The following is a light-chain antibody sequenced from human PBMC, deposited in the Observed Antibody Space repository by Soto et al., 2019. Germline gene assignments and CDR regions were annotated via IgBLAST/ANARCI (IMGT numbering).Light chain of an antibody. CDR2: GDN. Sequence: QPLLTQPPSVSGAPGQRVIISCTGSSSNIGADSAVHWYQQLPGKAPKLLIYGDNNRPSGVPDRFSGSKSGTSASLAITGLQAEDEADYYCQSYDTSLSGRVFGGGTKLTVL. J-gene: IGLJ3*02. CDR3: QSYDTSLSGRV. V-gene: IGLV1-40*01. CDR1: SSNIGADSA.